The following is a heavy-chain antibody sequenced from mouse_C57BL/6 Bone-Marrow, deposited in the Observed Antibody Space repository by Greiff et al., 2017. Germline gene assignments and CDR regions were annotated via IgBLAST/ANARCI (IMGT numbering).Heavy chain of an antibody. CDR3: ARSYYYVSSPAWFAY. Sequence: DVMLVESGGGLVQPGGSLKLSCAASGFTFSDYGMAWVRQAPRKGPEWVAFISNLAYSIYYADTVTGRFTISRENAKNTLDLEVSSLRSEDTAMYYCARSYYYVSSPAWFAYWGQGTLVTVSA. V-gene: IGHV5-15*01. J-gene: IGHJ3*01. D-gene: IGHD1-1*01. CDR1: GFTFSDYG. CDR2: ISNLAYSI.